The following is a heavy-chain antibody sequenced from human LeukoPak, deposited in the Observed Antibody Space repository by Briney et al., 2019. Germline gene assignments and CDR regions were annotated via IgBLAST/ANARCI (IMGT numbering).Heavy chain of an antibody. CDR2: ISYDGSNK. Sequence: GGSLRLSCAASGFTFSSYGMHWVRQAPGKGLEWVAVISYDGSNKYYADSVKGRFTISRDNSKNTLYLQMNSLRAEGTAVYYCVRWYGGSGLENYYYYMDVWGKGTTVTISS. CDR1: GFTFSSYG. CDR3: VRWYGGSGLENYYYYMDV. V-gene: IGHV3-30*03. D-gene: IGHD3-10*01. J-gene: IGHJ6*03.